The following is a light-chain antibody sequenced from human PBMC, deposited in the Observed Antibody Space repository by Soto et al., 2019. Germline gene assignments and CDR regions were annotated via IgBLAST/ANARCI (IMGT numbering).Light chain of an antibody. Sequence: DIQMTQSPSTLSASVGDRVTITCRAIQSINSWLAWYQQRPGKAPKLLIYDASSLESGVPSRFSGSGSGTEFTLSISSLQPDDFATYYCQQYNSYSPLTFGGGTRWIS. CDR3: QQYNSYSPLT. CDR1: QSINSW. V-gene: IGKV1-5*01. J-gene: IGKJ4*01. CDR2: DAS.